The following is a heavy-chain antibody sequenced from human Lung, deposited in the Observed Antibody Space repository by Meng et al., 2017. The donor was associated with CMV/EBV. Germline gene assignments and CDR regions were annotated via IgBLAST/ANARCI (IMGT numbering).Heavy chain of an antibody. CDR1: GFXFSGYW. CDR3: ATDCTFGSCSHTGYYSYYYGMGV. Sequence: GGSXRLXCAASGFXFSGYWMTWVRQAPGKGLEWVANIKQDGSEEYYVDSVKGRFTISRDNAKNTLYLQMNSLRAEDTAVYYCATDCTFGSCSHTGYYSYYYGMGVRXQGTXVTVSS. J-gene: IGHJ6*02. CDR2: IKQDGSEE. V-gene: IGHV3-7*01. D-gene: IGHD2-15*01.